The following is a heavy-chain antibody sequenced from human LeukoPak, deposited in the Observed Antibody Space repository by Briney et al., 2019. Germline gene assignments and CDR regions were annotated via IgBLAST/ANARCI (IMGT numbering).Heavy chain of an antibody. CDR1: TFSISNYW. CDR2: IKQDGSEK. V-gene: IGHV3-7*01. Sequence: GSLRLSCAASTFSISNYWMTWVRQAPGKGLEWVATIKQDGSEKYYVDSVKGRFTISRDNAKNSLYLEMNSLRAEDTAVYYCTGRAFESWGQGTMVTVSS. D-gene: IGHD1-14*01. J-gene: IGHJ3*02. CDR3: TGRAFES.